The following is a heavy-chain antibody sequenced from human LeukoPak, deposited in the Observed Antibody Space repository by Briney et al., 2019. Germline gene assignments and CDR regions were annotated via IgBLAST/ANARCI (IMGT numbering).Heavy chain of an antibody. D-gene: IGHD3-22*01. Sequence: GGSLRLSCAASGFPFDDYAIHWVRQAPGKGLEWVSGISWNSGSIGYADSVKGRFTISRDNAKNSLYLQMNSLRAEDTAVYYCARHPARYYYDSSGYYSGSGYMDVWGKGTTVTISS. V-gene: IGHV3-9*01. CDR3: ARHPARYYYDSSGYYSGSGYMDV. J-gene: IGHJ6*03. CDR1: GFPFDDYA. CDR2: ISWNSGSI.